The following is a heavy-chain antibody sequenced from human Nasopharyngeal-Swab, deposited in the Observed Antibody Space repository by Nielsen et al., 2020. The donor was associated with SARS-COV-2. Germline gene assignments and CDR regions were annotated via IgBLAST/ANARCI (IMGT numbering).Heavy chain of an antibody. CDR3: ARDQAARLSHAGY. CDR2: MNPNSGNT. V-gene: IGHV1-8*01. J-gene: IGHJ4*02. D-gene: IGHD6-6*01. Sequence: ASVKVSCKASGYNFTTYDFNWVRQATGQGLEWMGWMNPNSGNTGYAQKFQGRVTMTRDTSTSTVYMELSSLRSEDTAVYYCARDQAARLSHAGYWGQGTLVTVSS. CDR1: GYNFTTYD.